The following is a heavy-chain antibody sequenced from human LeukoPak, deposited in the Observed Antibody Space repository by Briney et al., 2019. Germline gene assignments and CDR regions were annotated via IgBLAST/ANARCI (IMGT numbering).Heavy chain of an antibody. J-gene: IGHJ4*02. CDR1: GFSFSRYW. V-gene: IGHV3-7*01. CDR2: IKEDGSEQ. D-gene: IGHD1-14*01. Sequence: GGSLRLSCAASGFSFSRYWMSWVCQTPGKGLEWVANIKEDGSEQYYADSVKGRFTISRDNVKNSLFLQVNSLRAEDTAVYYCARDSFETDIDYWGQGTLVTVSS. CDR3: ARDSFETDIDY.